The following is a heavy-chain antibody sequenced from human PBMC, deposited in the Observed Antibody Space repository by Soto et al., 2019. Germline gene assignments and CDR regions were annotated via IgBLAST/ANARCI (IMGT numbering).Heavy chain of an antibody. J-gene: IGHJ4*02. CDR1: GFTFSSYA. CDR2: IGASGDGT. Sequence: GGSLRLSCAASGFTFSSYAMSWVRQAPGKGLEWVSGIGASGDGTYYADSVKGRFIISRDNSKNTLHLQMNSLRAEDTAVYYCAVRKTGSYFAYCGKGTPVTVSS. D-gene: IGHD1-26*01. CDR3: AVRKTGSYFAY. V-gene: IGHV3-23*01.